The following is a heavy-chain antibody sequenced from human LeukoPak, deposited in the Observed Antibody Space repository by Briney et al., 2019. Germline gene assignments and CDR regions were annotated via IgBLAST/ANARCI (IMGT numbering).Heavy chain of an antibody. Sequence: SETLSLTCTVSNGSISSSSYYWGWIRQPSGKGLEWIGYIYYSGSTNYNPSLKSRVTISVDTSKNRFSLKLSSVTAADTAVYYCARGNWFDPWGQGTLVTVSS. CDR3: ARGNWFDP. CDR2: IYYSGST. V-gene: IGHV4-61*05. J-gene: IGHJ5*02. CDR1: NGSISSSSYY.